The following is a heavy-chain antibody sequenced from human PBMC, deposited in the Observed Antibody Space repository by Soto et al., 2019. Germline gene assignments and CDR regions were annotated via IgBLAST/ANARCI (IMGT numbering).Heavy chain of an antibody. CDR3: AGGYAPHDFDY. J-gene: IGHJ4*02. D-gene: IGHD2-2*01. CDR2: IYYSVIT. V-gene: IGHV4-59*01. CDR1: CGSISSYY. Sequence: SETLSLTCTVSCGSISSYYWSWIRQPPGNGLYCIGYIYYSVITNXXPSLKSRXXISVDTSKNHXPLQLXAVTAADTAVYYCAGGYAPHDFDYWGQGTLVXVSS.